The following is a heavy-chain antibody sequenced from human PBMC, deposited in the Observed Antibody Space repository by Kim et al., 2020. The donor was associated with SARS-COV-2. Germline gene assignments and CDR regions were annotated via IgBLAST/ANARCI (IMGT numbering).Heavy chain of an antibody. CDR3: SRCSNSSAIAFDI. Sequence: GESLKISCKGSAYSFTHHWIGWVRQMPGKGLEVLGTIYPGDSDTRYSPSFQGQVTISADKSISTADLHWSSLEGSDSAMYFCSRCSNSSAIAFDIGGQETMVTVCS. CDR2: IYPGDSDT. J-gene: IGHJ3*02. V-gene: IGHV5-51*01. D-gene: IGHD6-13*01. CDR1: AYSFTHHW.